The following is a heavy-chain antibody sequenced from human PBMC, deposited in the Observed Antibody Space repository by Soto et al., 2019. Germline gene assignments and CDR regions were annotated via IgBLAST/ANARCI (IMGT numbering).Heavy chain of an antibody. D-gene: IGHD1-1*01. Sequence: ASVKVSCKSSGGTFSSHSINWVRQAPGQGLEWMGGIIPIFGPANFAKNFQGRATITADESTTTAYMELSSLTSEDTAVYYCATGSFTSTGGRIGYHYNAMDVWGQGTTVTVSS. CDR1: GGTFSSHS. CDR3: ATGSFTSTGGRIGYHYNAMDV. V-gene: IGHV1-69*13. J-gene: IGHJ6*02. CDR2: IIPIFGPA.